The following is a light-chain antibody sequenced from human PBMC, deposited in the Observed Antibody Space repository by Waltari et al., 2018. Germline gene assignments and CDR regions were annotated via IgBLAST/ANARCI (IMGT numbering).Light chain of an antibody. Sequence: QSVLTQPPSVPAAPGQKVTIYRHGGSSNSRNYSVPWYQQLPGTAPKLLIYDNNKRPSGIPDRFSGSKSGTSATLGITGLQTGDEADYYCGTWDSSLSAGVFGGGTKLTVL. J-gene: IGLJ3*02. CDR3: GTWDSSLSAGV. V-gene: IGLV1-51*01. CDR2: DNN. CDR1: SSNSRNYS.